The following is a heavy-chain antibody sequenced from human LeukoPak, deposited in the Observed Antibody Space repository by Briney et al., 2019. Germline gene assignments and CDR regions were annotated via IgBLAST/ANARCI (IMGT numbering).Heavy chain of an antibody. CDR1: GYTFTGYY. Sequence: ASVKVSCKASGYTFTGYYMHWVRQAPGQGLEGMGWINPNSGGTNYAQKFQGRVTMTRDTSISTAYMELSRLRSDDTAVYYCARDLPGYYYDSSGSDYWGQGTLVTVSS. V-gene: IGHV1-2*02. CDR3: ARDLPGYYYDSSGSDY. CDR2: INPNSGGT. J-gene: IGHJ4*02. D-gene: IGHD3-22*01.